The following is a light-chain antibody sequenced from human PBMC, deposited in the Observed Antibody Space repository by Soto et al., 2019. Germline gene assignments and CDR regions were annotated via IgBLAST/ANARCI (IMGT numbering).Light chain of an antibody. CDR3: QHADSFPLIT. CDR1: EDISTW. J-gene: IGKJ5*01. Sequence: DIQMTQSPSPVSASVGDRVTITCRSSEDISTWLAWYQQKPGKAPKLLIYAASSLQSGVPSRFSGSGSGTDFTLTISSLQPEDFATYYCQHADSFPLITFGQGTRLEIK. CDR2: AAS. V-gene: IGKV1-12*01.